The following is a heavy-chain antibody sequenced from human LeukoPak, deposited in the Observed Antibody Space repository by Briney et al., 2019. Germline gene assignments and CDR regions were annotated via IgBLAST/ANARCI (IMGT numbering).Heavy chain of an antibody. CDR2: IKQDGSEK. J-gene: IGHJ4*02. CDR3: ARIGLDFYFDY. D-gene: IGHD3-16*01. V-gene: IGHV3-7*01. CDR1: GFTFSSYW. Sequence: GGSLRPSCAASGFTFSSYWMSWLRQAPGKGLEWVANIKQDGSEKYYVDSVKGRFTISRDNAKNSLYLQMNSLRAEDTAVYYCARIGLDFYFDYWGQGTLVTVSS.